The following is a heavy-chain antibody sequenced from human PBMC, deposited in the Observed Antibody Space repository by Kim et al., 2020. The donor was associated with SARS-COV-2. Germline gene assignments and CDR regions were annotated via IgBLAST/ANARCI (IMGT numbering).Heavy chain of an antibody. CDR2: IIPIFGTA. J-gene: IGHJ4*02. V-gene: IGHV1-69*13. D-gene: IGHD3-3*01. Sequence: SVKVSCKASGGTFSSYAISWVRQAPGQGLEWMGGIIPIFGTANYAQKFQGRVTITADESTSTAYMELSSLRSEDTAVYYCGLGARSGPIDYWGQGTLVTVSS. CDR3: GLGARSGPIDY. CDR1: GGTFSSYA.